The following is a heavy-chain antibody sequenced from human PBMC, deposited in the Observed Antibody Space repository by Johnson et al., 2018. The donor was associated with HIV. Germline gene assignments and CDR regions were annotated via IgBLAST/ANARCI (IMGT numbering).Heavy chain of an antibody. CDR3: ANDLWRGSGI. Sequence: VQLVQSGGGLVQPGGSPRLSCAASAFTSSSYWMSSVREAPGKGLEWVANIKQDGSEKYYAYSVKGRFTISRDNCKSTLYLQMNSLRAEDTAVYYCANDLWRGSGIWGQGTMVTVSS. J-gene: IGHJ3*02. V-gene: IGHV3-7*02. CDR1: AFTSSSYW. D-gene: IGHD3-3*01. CDR2: IKQDGSEK.